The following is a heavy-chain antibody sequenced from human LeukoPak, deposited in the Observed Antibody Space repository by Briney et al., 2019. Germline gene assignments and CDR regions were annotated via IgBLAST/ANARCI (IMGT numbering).Heavy chain of an antibody. CDR3: RGEIAAAGMGYYYYGMDV. J-gene: IGHJ6*02. D-gene: IGHD6-13*01. CDR1: GGSFSGYY. V-gene: IGHV4-34*01. Sequence: ETLSLTCAVYGGSFSGYYWSWIRQPPGKGLEWIGEINHSGSTNYNPSLKSRVTISVDTSKNQFSLKLSSVTAADTAVYYCRGEIAAAGMGYYYYGMDVWGQGTTVTVSS. CDR2: INHSGST.